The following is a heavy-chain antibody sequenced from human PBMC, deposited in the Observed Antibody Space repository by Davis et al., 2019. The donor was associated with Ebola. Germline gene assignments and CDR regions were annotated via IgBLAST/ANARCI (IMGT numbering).Heavy chain of an antibody. D-gene: IGHD3-10*01. CDR3: ARETNYYGSGSLTAFDI. J-gene: IGHJ3*02. V-gene: IGHV1-2*04. Sequence: ASVKVSCKASGYTFTSYDINWVRQAPGQGLEWMGWINPNSGGTNYAQKFQGWVTMTRDTSISTAYMELSRLRSDDTAVYYCARETNYYGSGSLTAFDIWGQGTMVTVSS. CDR1: GYTFTSYD. CDR2: INPNSGGT.